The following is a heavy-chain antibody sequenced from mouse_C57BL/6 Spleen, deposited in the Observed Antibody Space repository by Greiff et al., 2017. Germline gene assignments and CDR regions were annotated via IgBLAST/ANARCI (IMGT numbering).Heavy chain of an antibody. CDR1: GYSFTSYY. J-gene: IGHJ4*01. CDR3: ARSGGSSYEDAMDY. CDR2: IYPGSGNT. Sequence: QVQLQQSGPELVKPGASVKISCKASGYSFTSYYIHWVKQRSGQGLEWIGWIYPGSGNTKYNEKFKGKATLTADTSSSTAYMQLSSLTSEDSAVYYCARSGGSSYEDAMDYWGQGTSVTVSS. D-gene: IGHD1-1*01. V-gene: IGHV1-66*01.